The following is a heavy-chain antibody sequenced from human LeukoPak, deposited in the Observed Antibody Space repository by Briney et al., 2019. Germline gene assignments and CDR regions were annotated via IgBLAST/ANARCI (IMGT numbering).Heavy chain of an antibody. V-gene: IGHV4-4*07. D-gene: IGHD1-26*01. Sequence: SETLSPTCTVSGGSISSYYWSWLRQPAGKGLEWIGRIYTSGSTNYNPSLKSRVTMSVDTSKNQFSLKLSSVTAADTAVYYCAREHICYYSYYFHYIDVWGKGTTVTVSS. J-gene: IGHJ6*03. CDR3: AREHICYYSYYFHYIDV. CDR2: IYTSGST. CDR1: GGSISSYY.